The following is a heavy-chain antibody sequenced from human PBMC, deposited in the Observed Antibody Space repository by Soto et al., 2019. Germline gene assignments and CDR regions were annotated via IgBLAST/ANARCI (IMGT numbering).Heavy chain of an antibody. V-gene: IGHV1-46*01. CDR1: GYTFTKFH. CDR2: IDPSGGVT. Sequence: QVQLIQFGAEVKKPGASVKVSCRASGYTFTKFHIHWVRQAPGQGLEWMGMIDPSGGVTRDAQRVQGRITMTSDTSTSSVYMELRGLTSEDTAVYYCARDVIDHDNYETIGYYFDHWGPGTLVTVSS. D-gene: IGHD3-16*01. J-gene: IGHJ4*02. CDR3: ARDVIDHDNYETIGYYFDH.